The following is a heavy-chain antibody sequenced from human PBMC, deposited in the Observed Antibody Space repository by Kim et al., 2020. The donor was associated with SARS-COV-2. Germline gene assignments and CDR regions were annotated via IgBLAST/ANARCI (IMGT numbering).Heavy chain of an antibody. CDR2: IYYTGRY. J-gene: IGHJ4*02. D-gene: IGHD2-2*01. CDR3: VSPSAERFQPLND. Sequence: SETLSLTCIVSGDSMSSYYWSWIRQPPGKGLQWIGNIYYTGRYNYNPSLKSRITISLDTSKNQFSLRLTSVTAPDPAVYYCVSPSAERFQPLNDWGLGTLFTVSS. CDR1: GDSMSSYY. V-gene: IGHV4-59*01.